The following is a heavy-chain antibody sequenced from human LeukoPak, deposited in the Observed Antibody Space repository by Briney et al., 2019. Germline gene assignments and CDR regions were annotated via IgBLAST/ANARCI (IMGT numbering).Heavy chain of an antibody. V-gene: IGHV1-8*03. CDR2: MNPNSGNT. CDR1: GYTFPSYD. D-gene: IGHD5-18*01. Sequence: GASVKVSCKASGYTFPSYDINWVRQATGQGLEWMGWMNPNSGNTGYAQKFQGRVTITRNTSISTAYMELSSLRSEDTAVYYCARAEIQLWEENWFDPWGQGTLVTVSS. CDR3: ARAEIQLWEENWFDP. J-gene: IGHJ5*02.